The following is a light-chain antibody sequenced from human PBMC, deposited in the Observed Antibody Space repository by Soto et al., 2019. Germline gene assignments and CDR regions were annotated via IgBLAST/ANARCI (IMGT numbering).Light chain of an antibody. CDR1: SSDVGGYNY. CDR3: SSYTSSSTVI. V-gene: IGLV2-14*01. CDR2: DVS. Sequence: QAVVTQPASVSGSPGQSITIACTGASSDVGGYNYVSWYQQHPGKAPKLMIYDVSNRPSGFSNRFSGSKSGNTASLTISGLQAEDEADYYCSSYTSSSTVIFGGGTKVTVL. J-gene: IGLJ2*01.